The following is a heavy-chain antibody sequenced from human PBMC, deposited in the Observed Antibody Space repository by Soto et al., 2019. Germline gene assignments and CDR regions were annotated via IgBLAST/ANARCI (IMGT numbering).Heavy chain of an antibody. CDR1: GFTFSNYA. J-gene: IGHJ6*02. V-gene: IGHV3-23*01. Sequence: PGGSLRLSCAASGFTFSNYAMGWVRQAPGKGLEWVSTISGSGGSTYYTETVKGRCTISRYNSRNTLYLQMKSLRAEDTAVYYCAKAGGYSYSYYFYYGMDVWGQGTTVHVSS. D-gene: IGHD5-18*01. CDR2: ISGSGGST. CDR3: AKAGGYSYSYYFYYGMDV.